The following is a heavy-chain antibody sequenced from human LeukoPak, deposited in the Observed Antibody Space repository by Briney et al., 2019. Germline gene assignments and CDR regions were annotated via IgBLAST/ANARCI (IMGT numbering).Heavy chain of an antibody. J-gene: IGHJ4*02. CDR1: GFIVSNNY. CDR2: MYSGGTT. CDR3: ARVGLGDYFDF. D-gene: IGHD7-27*01. V-gene: IGHV3-53*01. Sequence: GGSLRLSCAASGFIVSNNYMSWVRQAPGKGLEWVSVMYSGGTTHYADSVKGRFTISRDNSKNTLYLQMNSLRAEDTAVYYCARVGLGDYFDFWGQGTLVTVSS.